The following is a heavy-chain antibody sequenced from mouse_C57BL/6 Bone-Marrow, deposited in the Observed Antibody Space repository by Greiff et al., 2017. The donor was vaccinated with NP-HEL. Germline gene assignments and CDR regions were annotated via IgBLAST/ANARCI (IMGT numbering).Heavy chain of an antibody. CDR1: GFNIKDDY. CDR3: TPIYYGKEADY. CDR2: IDPENGDT. V-gene: IGHV14-4*01. J-gene: IGHJ2*01. Sequence: EVKLVESGAELVRPGASVKLSCTASGFNIKDDYMHWVKQRPEQGLEWIGWIDPENGDTEYASKFQGKATITADTSSNTAYLQLSSLTSEDTAVYYCTPIYYGKEADYWGQGTTLTVSS. D-gene: IGHD2-1*01.